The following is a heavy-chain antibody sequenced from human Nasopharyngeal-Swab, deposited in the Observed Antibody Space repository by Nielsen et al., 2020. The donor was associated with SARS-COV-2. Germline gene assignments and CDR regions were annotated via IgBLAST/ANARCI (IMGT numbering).Heavy chain of an antibody. D-gene: IGHD1-1*01. J-gene: IGHJ4*02. CDR1: GYSISSGYY. CDR3: ACHRTASFYY. V-gene: IGHV4-38-2*02. Sequence: SETLSLTCTVSGYSISSGYYWDWIRQSPGKGLEWIGSIYHSGSTYYNPSLKSRVTISVDTSRNHFSLKLGSVTGADTAVYYCACHRTASFYYWGQGTLVTVSS. CDR2: IYHSGST.